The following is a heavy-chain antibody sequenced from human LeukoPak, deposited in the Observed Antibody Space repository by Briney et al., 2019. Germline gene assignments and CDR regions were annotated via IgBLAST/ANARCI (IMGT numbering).Heavy chain of an antibody. CDR2: ISGSGAST. V-gene: IGHV3-23*01. Sequence: GGSLRLSCAASGFTFSSYAMSWVRQAPGKGLEWLSAISGSGASTHYADSVRGRSTISRDNSKSTLYLQMNSLRADDTAVYYCTKEDPRFDPWGQGTLVTVSS. J-gene: IGHJ5*02. CDR1: GFTFSSYA. CDR3: TKEDPRFDP.